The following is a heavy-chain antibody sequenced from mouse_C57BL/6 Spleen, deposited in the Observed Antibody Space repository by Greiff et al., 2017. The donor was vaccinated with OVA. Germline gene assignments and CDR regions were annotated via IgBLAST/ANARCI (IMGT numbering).Heavy chain of an antibody. Sequence: EVKLQQSGPELVKPGASVKMSCKASGYTFTDYNMHWVKQSHGKSLEWIGYINPNNGGTSYNQKFKGKATLTVNKSSSTAYMELRSLTSEDSAVYYCAHSSGYVPFAYWGQGTLVTVSA. D-gene: IGHD3-2*02. CDR1: GYTFTDYN. CDR2: INPNNGGT. V-gene: IGHV1-22*01. J-gene: IGHJ3*01. CDR3: AHSSGYVPFAY.